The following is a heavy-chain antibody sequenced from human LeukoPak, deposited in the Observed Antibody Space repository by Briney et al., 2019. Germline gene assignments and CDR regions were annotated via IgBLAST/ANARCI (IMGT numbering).Heavy chain of an antibody. V-gene: IGHV1-18*01. CDR2: ISAYNGNT. Sequence: GASVKVSCKASGYTFPRYGISWVRQAPGQGLEWIAWISAYNGNTDYAQKFQGRVTMTTDTSTSTAYMELRSLRSDDTAVYYCASLAIIVPPEGGVSRNDYWGQGTLVTVSS. CDR3: ASLAIIVPPEGGVSRNDY. J-gene: IGHJ4*02. D-gene: IGHD3-16*01. CDR1: GYTFPRYG.